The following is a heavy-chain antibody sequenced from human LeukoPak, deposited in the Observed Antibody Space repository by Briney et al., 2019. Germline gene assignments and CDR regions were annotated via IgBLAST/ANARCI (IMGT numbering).Heavy chain of an antibody. D-gene: IGHD3-16*01. J-gene: IGHJ4*02. CDR1: GFIFSNAW. V-gene: IGHV3-15*01. CDR2: IKSKIDGGTT. CDR3: TTVSHYDQFGY. Sequence: GGSLRLSCAASGFIFSNAWMSWVRQAPGKGLEWVGRIKSKIDGGTTDNAAPVKGRFTISRDDSKNTLYLQMDSLKTEDTAVYYCTTVSHYDQFGYWGQGTPVTVSS.